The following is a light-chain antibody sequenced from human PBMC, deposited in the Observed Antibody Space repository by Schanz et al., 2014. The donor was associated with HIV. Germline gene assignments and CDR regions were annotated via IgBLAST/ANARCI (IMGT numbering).Light chain of an antibody. CDR2: GAS. CDR3: QQYGASPWT. J-gene: IGKJ1*01. V-gene: IGKV3-20*01. CDR1: QSVSSSY. Sequence: ETVLTQSPATLSLSSGERASLSCRASQSVSSSYLAWYQQKPGQAPRLVIYGASSRATGIPDRFGGGGSGTDFTLTLDRLEPEDSAVYYCQQYGASPWTFGQGTKVEI.